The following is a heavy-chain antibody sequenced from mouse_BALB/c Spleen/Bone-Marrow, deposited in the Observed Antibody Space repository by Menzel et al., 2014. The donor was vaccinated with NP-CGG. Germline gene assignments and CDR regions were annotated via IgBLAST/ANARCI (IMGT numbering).Heavy chain of an antibody. Sequence: QVQLQQSGAELVKPGASVKLSCKASGCTFTSYYMYWVKQRPGQGLEWFGEINPSNGGTNFNEKFKNKATLTVDKSSSTAYMQLSSLTSEDSAVYYFSRGRRDALDYWGQGTSVTVSS. CDR1: GCTFTSYY. V-gene: IGHV1S81*02. CDR3: SRGRRDALDY. J-gene: IGHJ4*01. CDR2: INPSNGGT.